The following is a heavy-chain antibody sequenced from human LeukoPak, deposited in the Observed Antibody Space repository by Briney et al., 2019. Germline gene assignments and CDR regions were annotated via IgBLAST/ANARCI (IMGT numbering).Heavy chain of an antibody. CDR3: GGGGFGEAYYYYYYMDV. CDR1: GFTFNTYS. Sequence: PGGSLRLSCAASGFTFNTYSMNWVRQAPGKGLEWVSSISSSSSYIYYADSVKGRFTISRDNAKNSLYLQVNNLRAEDRAVYYCGGGGFGEAYYYYYYMDVWGKGTTVTVSS. V-gene: IGHV3-21*04. D-gene: IGHD3-10*01. J-gene: IGHJ6*03. CDR2: ISSSSSYI.